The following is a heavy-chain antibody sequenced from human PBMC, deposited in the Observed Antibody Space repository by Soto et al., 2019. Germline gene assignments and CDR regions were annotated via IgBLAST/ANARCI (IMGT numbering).Heavy chain of an antibody. J-gene: IGHJ1*01. Sequence: QVQLVESGGGVVQLGRSLRLSCAASGFTFSSYAIHWVRQAPGKGLEWVAVISYDGTNNYYADSVKGRFTISRDNSKNTLYLQMNSLRAEDTAVYYCAREYHPGYSSGWYAYFQHWGQGTLVTVSS. CDR2: ISYDGTNN. D-gene: IGHD6-19*01. CDR3: AREYHPGYSSGWYAYFQH. V-gene: IGHV3-30-3*01. CDR1: GFTFSSYA.